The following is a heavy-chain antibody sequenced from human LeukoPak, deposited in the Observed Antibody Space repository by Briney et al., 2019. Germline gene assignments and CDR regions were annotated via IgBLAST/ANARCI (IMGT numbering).Heavy chain of an antibody. Sequence: ASVKVSCKASGYTFTSYDINWVRQATGQGLEWMGWMNPNSGNTGYAQKFQGRVTITRNTSISTAYMELSSLRSEDTAVYYCATERLSGSFQNWFDPWGQGTLVTVSS. CDR3: ATERLSGSFQNWFDP. D-gene: IGHD3-10*01. V-gene: IGHV1-8*03. CDR2: MNPNSGNT. CDR1: GYTFTSYD. J-gene: IGHJ5*02.